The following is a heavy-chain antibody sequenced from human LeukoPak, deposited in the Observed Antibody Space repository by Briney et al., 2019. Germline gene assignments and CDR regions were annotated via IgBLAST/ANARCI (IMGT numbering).Heavy chain of an antibody. Sequence: GGSLRLSCAASGFAFSSYWLHWVRQAPGKGLVWVSRVNPDGSSTNYADSVEGRFTVSRDNAKNTLFLQMNSLRVEDTALYYCARGEWDLRDWGQGTLVIVSS. CDR3: ARGEWDLRD. J-gene: IGHJ4*02. V-gene: IGHV3-74*01. D-gene: IGHD1-26*01. CDR1: GFAFSSYW. CDR2: VNPDGSST.